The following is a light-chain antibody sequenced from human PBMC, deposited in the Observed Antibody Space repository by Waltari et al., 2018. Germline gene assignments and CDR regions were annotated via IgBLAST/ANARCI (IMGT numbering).Light chain of an antibody. J-gene: IGKJ3*01. CDR2: WAS. CDR1: QSLFYSSNSKNY. V-gene: IGKV4-1*01. Sequence: DIVMTQSPDSLAVSLGERATINCKSSQSLFYSSNSKNYLAWYQQKPGQSPNLLIYWASTRASEFPSRFSGRWSGTDFTLTISTLQAEDVAVYYCHQYYSLFTFGPGTKVDIK. CDR3: HQYYSLFT.